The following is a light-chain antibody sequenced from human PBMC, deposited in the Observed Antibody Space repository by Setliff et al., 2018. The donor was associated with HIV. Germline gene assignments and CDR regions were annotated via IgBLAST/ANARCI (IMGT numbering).Light chain of an antibody. V-gene: IGLV2-14*03. CDR1: SSDVGGYKY. Sequence: QSVLTQPASVSGSPGQSITISCTGTSSDVGGYKYVSWYQQHPGKAPKLMIYDVSNRPSGVSNRFSGSKSGNTASLTISGLQAADEADYYCSSYTSSTPLYVFGTGTKVTVL. CDR3: SSYTSSTPLYV. CDR2: DVS. J-gene: IGLJ1*01.